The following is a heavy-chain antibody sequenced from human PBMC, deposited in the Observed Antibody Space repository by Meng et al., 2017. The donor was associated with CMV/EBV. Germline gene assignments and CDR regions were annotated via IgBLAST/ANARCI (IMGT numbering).Heavy chain of an antibody. V-gene: IGHV3-30*02. J-gene: IGHJ4*02. CDR1: GFTFSSYG. D-gene: IGHD3-22*01. CDR3: AKDLCYDSSGHPGY. CDR2: IRYDGSNK. Sequence: GESLKISCAASGFTFSSYGMHWVRQAPGKGLEWVAFIRYDGSNKYYADSVKGRFTISRDNSKNTLYLQMNSLRAEDTAVYYCAKDLCYDSSGHPGYWGQGTLVTVSS.